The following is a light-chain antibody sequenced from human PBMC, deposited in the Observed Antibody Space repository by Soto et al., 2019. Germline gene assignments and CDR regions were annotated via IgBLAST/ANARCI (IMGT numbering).Light chain of an antibody. CDR1: QSVSSNF. CDR2: GAS. J-gene: IGKJ1*01. Sequence: ELVLTQSPGTLSLSPGERATLSCRASQSVSSNFLAWYQPKPGQAPRLLISGASNSATGSPDRFSGSGSGTDFTLTISRLEPEDFAVYYCQQYCSSPRKFGQGNKVYI. CDR3: QQYCSSPRK. V-gene: IGKV3-20*01.